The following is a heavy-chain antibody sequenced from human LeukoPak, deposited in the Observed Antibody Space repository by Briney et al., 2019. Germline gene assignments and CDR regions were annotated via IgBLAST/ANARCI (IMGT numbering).Heavy chain of an antibody. J-gene: IGHJ4*02. CDR2: INHGGST. D-gene: IGHD5-12*01. Sequence: SETLSLTCAVYGGSFSGYYWSWIPQPPGKGLEWIGEINHGGSTNYNPSLKSRVTISVDTSKNQFSLKLSSVTAADTAVYYCARGYSGYDPLDYWGQGTLVTVSS. CDR1: GGSFSGYY. CDR3: ARGYSGYDPLDY. V-gene: IGHV4-34*01.